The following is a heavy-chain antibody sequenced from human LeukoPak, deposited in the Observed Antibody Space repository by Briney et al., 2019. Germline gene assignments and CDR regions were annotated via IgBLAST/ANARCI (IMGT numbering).Heavy chain of an antibody. V-gene: IGHV3-7*01. CDR3: AKDKDSVYCDSSGYFDY. D-gene: IGHD3-22*01. Sequence: GGSLRLSCAASGFTFSSYWMSWVRQAPGKGLEWVANIKQDGSEKYYVDSVKGRFTISRDNAKNSLYLQMNSLRAEDTAVYYCAKDKDSVYCDSSGYFDYWGQGTLVTVSS. J-gene: IGHJ4*02. CDR2: IKQDGSEK. CDR1: GFTFSSYW.